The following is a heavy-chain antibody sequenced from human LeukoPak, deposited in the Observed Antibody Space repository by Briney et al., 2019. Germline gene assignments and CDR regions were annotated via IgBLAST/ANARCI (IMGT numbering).Heavy chain of an antibody. J-gene: IGHJ4*02. D-gene: IGHD6-6*01. V-gene: IGHV3-20*04. CDR3: AVLKGQAARHFKDFDY. CDR1: GFSFDDYG. Sequence: GGSLRLSCAASGFSFDDYGMSWVRQAPGKGLEWVSGINWNGGSTGYADSVKGRFTISRDNAKNSLSLQMNSLRAEDTAVYYCAVLKGQAARHFKDFDYWGQGTLVTVSS. CDR2: INWNGGST.